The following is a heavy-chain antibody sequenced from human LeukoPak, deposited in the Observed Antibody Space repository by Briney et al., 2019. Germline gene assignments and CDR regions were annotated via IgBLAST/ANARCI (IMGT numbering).Heavy chain of an antibody. J-gene: IGHJ3*02. CDR2: IKPDGSEK. Sequence: GGSLRLSCAASGFTFSTYWMSWVRQAPGKGLEWVANIKPDGSEKYYVDSVKGRFTISRDNAKNSLYLQMNSLRAEDTAVYYCARNTYDILTGYYKWAFDIWGQGTMVTVSS. V-gene: IGHV3-7*02. CDR3: ARNTYDILTGYYKWAFDI. CDR1: GFTFSTYW. D-gene: IGHD3-9*01.